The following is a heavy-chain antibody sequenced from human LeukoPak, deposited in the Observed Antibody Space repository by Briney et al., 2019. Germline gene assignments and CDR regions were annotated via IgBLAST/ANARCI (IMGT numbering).Heavy chain of an antibody. CDR3: ARIPSGSYGIFDY. CDR2: IYHSGSA. V-gene: IGHV4-4*02. J-gene: IGHJ4*02. D-gene: IGHD1-26*01. CDR1: GGSISSSNW. Sequence: KASETPSLTCAVSGGSISSSNWWSWVRQPPGKGLEWIGEIYHSGSANQNPSLKSRVSMSLDKSKNQFSLRLTSVTAADTAVYYCARIPSGSYGIFDYWGQGTLVTVSS.